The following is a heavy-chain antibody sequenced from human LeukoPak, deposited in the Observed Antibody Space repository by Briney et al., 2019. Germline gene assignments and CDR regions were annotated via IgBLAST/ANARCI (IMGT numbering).Heavy chain of an antibody. D-gene: IGHD3-22*01. CDR2: INWNSGSI. Sequence: GGSLRLSCAGSGFTFDDFAMHWVRQRPGKALEWVAGINWNSGSIAYGDSVKGRFTISRDNAKNSLYLQMNSLRAEDTAVYYCARDSLTMIVGRQKRGLDYWGQGTLVTVSS. J-gene: IGHJ4*02. CDR1: GFTFDDFA. V-gene: IGHV3-9*01. CDR3: ARDSLTMIVGRQKRGLDY.